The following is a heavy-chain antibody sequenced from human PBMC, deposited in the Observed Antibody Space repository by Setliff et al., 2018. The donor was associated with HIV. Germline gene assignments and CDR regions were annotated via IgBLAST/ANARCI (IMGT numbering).Heavy chain of an antibody. CDR3: ASKVHCTNGVCLDAFDI. CDR2: INPNSGST. V-gene: IGHV1-2*06. J-gene: IGHJ3*02. D-gene: IGHD2-8*01. Sequence: ASVKVSCKASGYTFTSYGIGWVRQAPGQGLEWMGRINPNSGSTNYAQNFQGGVTMTRDTSISTAYMELSRLRSDDTAGYYCASKVHCTNGVCLDAFDIWGQGTMVTVSS. CDR1: GYTFTSYG.